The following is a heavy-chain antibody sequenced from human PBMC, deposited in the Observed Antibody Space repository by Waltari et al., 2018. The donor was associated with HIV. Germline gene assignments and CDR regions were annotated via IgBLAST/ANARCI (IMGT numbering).Heavy chain of an antibody. CDR1: GFRFTDYN. CDR2: IGSLHNFI. J-gene: IGHJ5*02. V-gene: IGHV3-21*01. D-gene: IGHD6-19*01. Sequence: EVILVESGGGLVRPGGSLRLSCAASGFRFTDYNMNWVRQGPGKGLEWVASIGSLHNFIQYADSVKGRFTVSRDNARNSLYLQMNSLTAEDTAVYYCARGPPSGWSWFDPWGQGTLVTVSS. CDR3: ARGPPSGWSWFDP.